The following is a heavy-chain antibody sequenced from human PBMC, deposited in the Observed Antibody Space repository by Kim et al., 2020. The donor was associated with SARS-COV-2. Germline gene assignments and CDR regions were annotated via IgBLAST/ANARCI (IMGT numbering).Heavy chain of an antibody. CDR3: ARGVTRITIFGVVITPDYYYCYVKV. J-gene: IGHJ6*03. CDR2: INHSGST. CDR1: GGSFSGYY. V-gene: IGHV4-34*01. Sequence: SETLSLTCAVYGGSFSGYYWSWIRQLPGKGLEWIGEINHSGSTNYNPSLKSRVTISVDTSKNQFSLKLSSVTAADTAVYYCARGVTRITIFGVVITPDYYYCYVKVWGRGTTVTVSS. D-gene: IGHD3-3*01.